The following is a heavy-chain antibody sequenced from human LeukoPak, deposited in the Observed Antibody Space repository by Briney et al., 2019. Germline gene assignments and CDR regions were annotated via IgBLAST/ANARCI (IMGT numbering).Heavy chain of an antibody. CDR3: ARRGYSYGSYSDY. D-gene: IGHD5-18*01. Sequence: SETLSLTCTVSGGSISSYYWSWIRQPPGKGLEWIGYIYYSGSTNYNPSLKSRVTISVDTSKNQFSLKLSSVTAADTAVYYCARRGYSYGSYSDYWGQGTLVTVSS. CDR1: GGSISSYY. V-gene: IGHV4-59*08. J-gene: IGHJ4*02. CDR2: IYYSGST.